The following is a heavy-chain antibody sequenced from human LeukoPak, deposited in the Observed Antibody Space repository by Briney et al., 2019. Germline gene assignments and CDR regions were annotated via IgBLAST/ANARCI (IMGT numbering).Heavy chain of an antibody. CDR2: VNTNTGNP. V-gene: IGHV7-4-1*02. D-gene: IGHD3-22*01. Sequence: ASVKVSCKASGYTCTSYAMNWVRQAPGQGLEWMGWVNTNTGNPTYAQGFTGRFVFSLDTSVSTAYLQISSLKAEDTAVYYCARESSGYYPVFDYWGQGTLVTVSS. J-gene: IGHJ4*02. CDR1: GYTCTSYA. CDR3: ARESSGYYPVFDY.